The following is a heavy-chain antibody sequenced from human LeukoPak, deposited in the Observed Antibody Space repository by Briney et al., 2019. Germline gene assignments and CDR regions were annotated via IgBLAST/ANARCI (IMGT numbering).Heavy chain of an antibody. J-gene: IGHJ4*02. CDR3: ARDLRGYSSSWYLPFDY. CDR1: GYTFTSYG. D-gene: IGHD6-13*01. V-gene: IGHV1-18*01. Sequence: ASVKVSCKASGYTFTSYGISWVRQAPGQGLEWMGWISAYNGNTNYAQKLQGRVTMTTDTSTSAAYMELRSLRSDDTAVYYCARDLRGYSSSWYLPFDYWGQGTLVTVSS. CDR2: ISAYNGNT.